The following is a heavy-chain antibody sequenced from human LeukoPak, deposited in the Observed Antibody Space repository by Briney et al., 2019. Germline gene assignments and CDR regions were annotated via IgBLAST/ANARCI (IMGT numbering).Heavy chain of an antibody. J-gene: IGHJ4*02. Sequence: SETLSLTCAVYGGSFSGYYWSWIRQPPGKGLEWIGGINHSGSTNYNPSLKSRVTTSVDTSKNKFSLKLSSVTAADTAVYYWARSLKLGYYYGSGSYYTYWGQGTLVTVSS. CDR2: INHSGST. CDR3: ARSLKLGYYYGSGSYYTY. V-gene: IGHV4-34*01. D-gene: IGHD3-10*01. CDR1: GGSFSGYY.